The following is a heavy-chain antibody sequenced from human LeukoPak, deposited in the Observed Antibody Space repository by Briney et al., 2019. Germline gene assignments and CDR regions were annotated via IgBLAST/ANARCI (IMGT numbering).Heavy chain of an antibody. CDR3: ARKYDILTGNDNFFDP. D-gene: IGHD3-9*01. Sequence: ASVKVSCKASGGTFSSYAISWVRQAPGQGLEWMGGIIPIFGTANYAQKFQGRVTMTRDTSINTGYMELSRLSSDDTAVYYCARKYDILTGNDNFFDPWGQGTLVTVSS. J-gene: IGHJ5*02. V-gene: IGHV1-69*05. CDR2: IIPIFGTA. CDR1: GGTFSSYA.